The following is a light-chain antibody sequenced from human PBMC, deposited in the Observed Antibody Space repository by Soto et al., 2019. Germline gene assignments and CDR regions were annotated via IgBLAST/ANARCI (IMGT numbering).Light chain of an antibody. CDR2: DAS. V-gene: IGKV1-5*01. CDR3: QQYNSYSIT. J-gene: IGKJ5*01. CDR1: HSIGVC. Sequence: DIQMTQSPSSLSSFVGDRATITCRASHSIGVCLAWYQQKPGKAPKLLIYDASTLGSGVPSRFSGSGSGTDFTLTISSLQPDDFATYYCQQYNSYSITFCQGTRQEIK.